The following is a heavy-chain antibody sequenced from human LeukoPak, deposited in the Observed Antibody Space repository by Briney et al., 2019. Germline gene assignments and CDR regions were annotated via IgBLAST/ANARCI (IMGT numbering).Heavy chain of an antibody. D-gene: IGHD3-10*01. J-gene: IGHJ5*02. Sequence: ASVKVSCKASGYSFTSYGISWVRQAPGQGLEWMGIINPSGGSTSYAQKFQGRVTMTRDTSTSTVYMELSSLRSEDTAVYYCARGRGVHTPYNWFDPWGQGTLVTVSS. V-gene: IGHV1-46*01. CDR1: GYSFTSYG. CDR2: INPSGGST. CDR3: ARGRGVHTPYNWFDP.